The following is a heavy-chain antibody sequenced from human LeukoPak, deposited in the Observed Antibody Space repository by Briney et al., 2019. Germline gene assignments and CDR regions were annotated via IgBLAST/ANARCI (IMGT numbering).Heavy chain of an antibody. CDR2: IIPIFGTA. J-gene: IGHJ6*02. CDR1: GYTLTGYY. V-gene: IGHV1-69*13. Sequence: SVKVSCKASGYTLTGYYMHWVRQAPGQGLEWMGGIIPIFGTANYAQKFQGRVTITADESTSTAYMELSSLRSEDTAVYYCASGSYGYYYYYYGMDVWGQGTTVTVSS. CDR3: ASGSYGYYYYYYGMDV. D-gene: IGHD1-26*01.